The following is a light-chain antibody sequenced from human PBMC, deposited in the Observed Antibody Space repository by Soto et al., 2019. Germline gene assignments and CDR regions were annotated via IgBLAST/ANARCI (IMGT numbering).Light chain of an antibody. V-gene: IGKV1-12*01. CDR2: AAF. CDR3: QQAYSFPIT. J-gene: IGKJ5*01. Sequence: DIQMTQSPSSVSASVGDRVTISCRASEDINSRLAWYQQKPGNAPKLLIYAAFILQSGVPSRFSGGGSGTDFTLSISSLQPEDFATYYCQQAYSFPITFGQGTRLEIK. CDR1: EDINSR.